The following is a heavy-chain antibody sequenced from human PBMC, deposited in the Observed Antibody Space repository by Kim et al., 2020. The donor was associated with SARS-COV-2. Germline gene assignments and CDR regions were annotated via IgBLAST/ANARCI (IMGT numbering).Heavy chain of an antibody. D-gene: IGHD3-3*01. Sequence: SVKVSCKASGGTFSSYAISWVRQSPGQGLEWTGGIIPIFGTANYAQKFQGRVTITADESTSTAYMELSSLRSEDTAVYYCARVWSGYLLDPWGQGTLVTVSS. CDR3: ARVWSGYLLDP. CDR2: IIPIFGTA. CDR1: GGTFSSYA. V-gene: IGHV1-69*13. J-gene: IGHJ5*02.